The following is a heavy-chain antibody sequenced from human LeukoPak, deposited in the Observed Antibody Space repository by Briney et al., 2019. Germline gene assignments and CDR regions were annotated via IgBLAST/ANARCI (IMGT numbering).Heavy chain of an antibody. V-gene: IGHV4-39*01. J-gene: IGHJ5*02. Sequence: SETLSLTCTVSGGSISSSSYYWGWIRQPPGKGLEWIGSIYYSGSTYYNPSLKSRDTISVDTSKNQFSLKLSSVTAADTAVYYCASKHRFCSGGSCRTGFDPWGQGTLVTVSS. D-gene: IGHD2-15*01. CDR3: ASKHRFCSGGSCRTGFDP. CDR2: IYYSGST. CDR1: GGSISSSSYY.